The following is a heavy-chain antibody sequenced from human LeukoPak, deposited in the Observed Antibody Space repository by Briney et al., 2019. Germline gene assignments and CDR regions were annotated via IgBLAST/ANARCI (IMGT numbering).Heavy chain of an antibody. V-gene: IGHV1-69*13. CDR2: IIPIFGTA. CDR1: GGTFSSYA. J-gene: IGHJ3*02. CDR3: ARGGIVATIFAFDI. Sequence: SVKVSCKASGGTFSSYAISWVRQAPGQGLEWMGGIIPIFGTANYAQKFQGRVTITADESTSTAYMELSSLSSEDTAVYYCARGGIVATIFAFDIWGQGTMVTVSS. D-gene: IGHD5-12*01.